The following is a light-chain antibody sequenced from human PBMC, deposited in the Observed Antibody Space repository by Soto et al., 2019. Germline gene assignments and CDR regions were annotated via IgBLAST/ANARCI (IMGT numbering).Light chain of an antibody. Sequence: ALTQPASVSGSPGQSITISCTGTSSDVGSYNLVSWYQQHPGKAPKLMIYEGSKRPSGVSNRFSGSKSGNTASLTISGLQAEDEADYYCCSYAGSSFYVFGTGTKSPS. CDR3: CSYAGSSFYV. J-gene: IGLJ1*01. CDR2: EGS. V-gene: IGLV2-23*01. CDR1: SSDVGSYNL.